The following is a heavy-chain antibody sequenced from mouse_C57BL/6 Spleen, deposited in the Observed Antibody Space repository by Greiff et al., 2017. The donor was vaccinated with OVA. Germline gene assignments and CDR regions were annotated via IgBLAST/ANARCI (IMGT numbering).Heavy chain of an antibody. J-gene: IGHJ4*01. CDR2: IHPSDSDT. CDR1: GYTFTSYW. CDR3: AIETLYAMDY. Sequence: QVHVKQPGAELVKPGASVKVSCKASGYTFTSYWMHWVKQRPGHGLEWIGRIHPSDSDTNYNQKFKGKATLTVDKSSSTAYMQLSSLTSEDSAVYYCAIETLYAMDYWGQGTSVTVSS. V-gene: IGHV1-74*01.